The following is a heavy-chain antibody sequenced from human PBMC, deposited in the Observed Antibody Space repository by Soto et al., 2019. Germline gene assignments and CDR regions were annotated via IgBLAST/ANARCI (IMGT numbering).Heavy chain of an antibody. D-gene: IGHD1-1*01. CDR2: IAYSGDT. Sequence: SETLSLTCAVSGGSIISADSYWFWIRKHPGKGLEWIGYIAYSGDTYYNPSLRSRVTISADTSENKFSLTLKSVTAADTAVYYCARDLWVEPELYYYGMDVWGQGTTVTVSS. J-gene: IGHJ6*02. CDR1: GGSIISADSY. CDR3: ARDLWVEPELYYYGMDV. V-gene: IGHV4-31*11.